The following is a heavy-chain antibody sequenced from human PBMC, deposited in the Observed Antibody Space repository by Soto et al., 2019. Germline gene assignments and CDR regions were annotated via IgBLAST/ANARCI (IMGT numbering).Heavy chain of an antibody. D-gene: IGHD5-18*01. V-gene: IGHV1-3*01. CDR1: GYTFTDSA. CDR2: MNAGVGNT. CDR3: ARDTGYTFGSLNY. J-gene: IGHJ4*02. Sequence: HVELVQSGADVKKPGASVTISCNASGYTFTDSALHWVRQAPGQRLEWMGWMNAGVGNTLYSQKFQGRITITRDTSASTAYMELNSLKSEDTAIYYCARDTGYTFGSLNYWGPGTLVTVSS.